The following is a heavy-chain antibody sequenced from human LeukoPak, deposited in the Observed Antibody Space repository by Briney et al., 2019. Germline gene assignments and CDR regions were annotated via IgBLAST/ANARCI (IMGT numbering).Heavy chain of an antibody. D-gene: IGHD1-26*01. V-gene: IGHV1-18*01. Sequence: ASVKVSCKASGYTFTNYGLSWVRQAPGQGLEWMGWISGYNGHTNYAQKLQGRVTMTTDTSTSTAYMELRSLRSDDTAVYYCARRWELGTFDYWGQGTLVTVSS. CDR2: ISGYNGHT. J-gene: IGHJ4*02. CDR3: ARRWELGTFDY. CDR1: GYTFTNYG.